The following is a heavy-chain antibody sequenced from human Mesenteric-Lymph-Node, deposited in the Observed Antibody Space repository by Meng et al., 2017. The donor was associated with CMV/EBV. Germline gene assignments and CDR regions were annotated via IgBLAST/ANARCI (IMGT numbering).Heavy chain of an antibody. CDR1: GYTFTSDA. CDR2: INAGNGNT. CDR3: ARWSSTSWSFDY. D-gene: IGHD6-13*01. J-gene: IGHJ4*02. Sequence: CKASGYTFTSDAMHWVRQAPGQRLEWMGWINAGNGNTKYSQKFQGRVTITRDTSASTAYMELSSLRSEDTAVYYCARWSSTSWSFDYWGQGTLVTVSS. V-gene: IGHV1-3*01.